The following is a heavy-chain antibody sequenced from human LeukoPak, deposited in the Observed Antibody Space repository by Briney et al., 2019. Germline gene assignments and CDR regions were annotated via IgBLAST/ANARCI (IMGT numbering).Heavy chain of an antibody. CDR1: GGSISSYY. Sequence: SETLSLTCTVSGGSISSYYWSWIRQPPGKGLEWIGYIYYSGSTNYNPSLKSRVTISVDTSKNQFSLKLSSVTAADTAVYYCARGDYGDYVFDYWGQGTLVTVSS. J-gene: IGHJ4*02. D-gene: IGHD4-17*01. V-gene: IGHV4-59*01. CDR3: ARGDYGDYVFDY. CDR2: IYYSGST.